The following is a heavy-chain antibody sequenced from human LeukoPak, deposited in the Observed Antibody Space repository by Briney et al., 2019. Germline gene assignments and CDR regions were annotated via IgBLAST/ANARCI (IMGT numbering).Heavy chain of an antibody. D-gene: IGHD3-3*01. CDR1: GYTFTSYG. V-gene: IGHV1-18*01. Sequence: GASVKVSCKASGYTFTSYGISWVRQAPGQGLEWMGWISAYNGNTNYAQKLQGRVTMTTDTSTSTAYMELRSLRSDDTAVYYCARSRNDDYDFWSGLPPGGYYYMDVWGKGTTVTVSS. CDR2: ISAYNGNT. CDR3: ARSRNDDYDFWSGLPPGGYYYMDV. J-gene: IGHJ6*03.